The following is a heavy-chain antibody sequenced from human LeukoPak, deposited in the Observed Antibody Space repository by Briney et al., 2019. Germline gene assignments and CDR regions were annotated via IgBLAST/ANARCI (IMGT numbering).Heavy chain of an antibody. CDR3: ARGGGRTGTQTVGLGP. V-gene: IGHV4-30-2*01. Sequence: PSETLSLTCAVSGGSISSGGYSWSWIRQPPGKGLEWIGYIYHSGSTYYNPSLKSRVTISVDRSKNQFSLKLSSVTAADTAVYYCARGGGRTGTQTVGLGPWGQGTLVTVSS. CDR1: GGSISSGGYS. J-gene: IGHJ5*02. CDR2: IYHSGST. D-gene: IGHD1-1*01.